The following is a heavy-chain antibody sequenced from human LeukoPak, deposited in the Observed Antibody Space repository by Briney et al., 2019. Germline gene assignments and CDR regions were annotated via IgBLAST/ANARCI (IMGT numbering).Heavy chain of an antibody. CDR1: GGSISSYY. V-gene: IGHV4-59*01. CDR3: ARGAELVPPNYYFDY. J-gene: IGHJ4*02. D-gene: IGHD6-13*01. CDR2: IYYSGST. Sequence: SETLSLTCTVSGGSISSYYWSWIRQPPGKGLEWIGYIYYSGSTNYNPSLKSRVTISVDTSKNQFSLKLSSVTAADTAVYYCARGAELVPPNYYFDYWGQGTLVTVSS.